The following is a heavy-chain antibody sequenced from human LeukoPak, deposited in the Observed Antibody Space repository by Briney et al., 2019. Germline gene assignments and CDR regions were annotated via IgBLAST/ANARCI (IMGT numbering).Heavy chain of an antibody. CDR1: GASIDTYY. J-gene: IGHJ4*02. D-gene: IGHD6-19*01. Sequence: SETLSLTCSVSGASIDTYYWSWIRQPAGKGLEWIGHIHTSGSTNYNPSLKSRVSMSLDTSRNQFSLNLTSVTAADTATYYCARETMLAGFASGLGFNYWGQGLLVIVSS. V-gene: IGHV4-4*07. CDR3: ARETMLAGFASGLGFNY. CDR2: IHTSGST.